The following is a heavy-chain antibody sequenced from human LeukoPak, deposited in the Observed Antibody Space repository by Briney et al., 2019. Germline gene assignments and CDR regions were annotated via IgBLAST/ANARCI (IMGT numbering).Heavy chain of an antibody. Sequence: PGGSLRLSCAASGFSFSSYAMTWVRQAPGKGLEWVSVITNSGGSTYYTDSVKGRFTISRDNSENTLYLQMNSLRAEDTAVYYCAKPPIGQGTPDYWGQGTLVTVSS. CDR3: AKPPIGQGTPDY. CDR1: GFSFSSYA. J-gene: IGHJ4*02. CDR2: ITNSGGST. D-gene: IGHD1-1*01. V-gene: IGHV3-23*01.